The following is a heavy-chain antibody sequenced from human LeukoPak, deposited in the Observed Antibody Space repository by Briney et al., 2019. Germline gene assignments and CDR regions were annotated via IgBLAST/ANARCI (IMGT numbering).Heavy chain of an antibody. CDR3: ARSLWPEDY. D-gene: IGHD2-21*01. CDR1: GFTFSSYW. CDR2: IEKDGSDK. J-gene: IGHJ4*02. Sequence: PGGSLRLSCAASGFTFSSYWMSWVRQAPGKGLEWVANIEKDGSDKYYVDSVKGRFTISRDNAKDSVHLQMDSLRAEDSAVYYCARSLWPEDYWGQGTLVTVSS. V-gene: IGHV3-7*01.